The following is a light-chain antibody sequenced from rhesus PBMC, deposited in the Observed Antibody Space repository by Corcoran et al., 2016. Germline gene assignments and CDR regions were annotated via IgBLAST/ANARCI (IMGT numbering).Light chain of an antibody. CDR1: SSDIGAYIY. Sequence: QAALTQPRSVSGSPGQSVTISCTGTSSDIGAYIYVSWYQQLPGTAPRLMIYEIIKRPSGVSDRFSGSKSGNTASLTISGLQADDEADYYCSSHAGDKTFIFGAGTRLTVL. V-gene: IGLV2-32*02. CDR2: EII. CDR3: SSHAGDKTFI. J-gene: IGLJ1*01.